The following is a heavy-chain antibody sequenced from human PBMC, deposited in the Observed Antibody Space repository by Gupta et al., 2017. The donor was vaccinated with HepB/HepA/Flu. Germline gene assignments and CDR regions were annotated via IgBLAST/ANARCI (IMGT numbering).Heavy chain of an antibody. D-gene: IGHD6-19*01. V-gene: IGHV4-34*01. CDR1: GGSFSGYY. CDR3: ARVLAVAGKYYFDY. J-gene: IGHJ4*02. Sequence: QVQLQQWGAGLLKPSETLSLTCAVYGGSFSGYYWSWIRQPPGKGLEWIGEINHSGSTNYNPSLKSRVTISVDTSKNQFSLKLSSVTAADTAVYYCARVLAVAGKYYFDYWGQGTLVTVSS. CDR2: INHSGST.